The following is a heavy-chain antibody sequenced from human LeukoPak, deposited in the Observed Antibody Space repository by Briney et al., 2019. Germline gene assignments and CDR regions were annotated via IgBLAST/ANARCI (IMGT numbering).Heavy chain of an antibody. D-gene: IGHD1-14*01. CDR2: ISWNSGSM. CDR3: ARDNNRKDDS. V-gene: IGHV3-9*01. J-gene: IGHJ5*02. Sequence: ALRLSCAASGFTFDDYAMHWVRQAPGKGLEWVSGISWNSGSMGYADSVKGRFTISRDNAKNSLYLQMNSLRAEDTAVYYCARDNNRKDDSWGQGTLVTVSS. CDR1: GFTFDDYA.